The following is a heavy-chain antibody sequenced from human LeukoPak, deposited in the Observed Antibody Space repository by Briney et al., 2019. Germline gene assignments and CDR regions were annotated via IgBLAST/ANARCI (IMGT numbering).Heavy chain of an antibody. Sequence: GGSLRLSCAASGFTFEDYAMHWVRQAPGKGLEWVSGISWNSGSIGYADSVKGRFTISRDNAKNSLYLQMNSLRAEDTALYYCAKESSGYYPDYWGQGTLVTVSS. V-gene: IGHV3-9*01. D-gene: IGHD3-22*01. J-gene: IGHJ4*02. CDR3: AKESSGYYPDY. CDR2: ISWNSGSI. CDR1: GFTFEDYA.